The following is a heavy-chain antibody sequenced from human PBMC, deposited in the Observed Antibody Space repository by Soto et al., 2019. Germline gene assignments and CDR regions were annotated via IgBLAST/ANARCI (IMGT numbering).Heavy chain of an antibody. CDR1: GFNVTTKY. Sequence: MHLVETGGGLIQPGGALRLSCASSGFNVTTKYMTWFRQAPVKGLEWVSVIYTAGNTYYADSFRGRFIVSRDESKNTIYLQMTNLRAEDTAIYYGERDNGGGWYYLDSWGRGTLVTVAS. V-gene: IGHV3-53*02. D-gene: IGHD6-19*01. CDR3: ERDNGGGWYYLDS. CDR2: IYTAGNT. J-gene: IGHJ4*02.